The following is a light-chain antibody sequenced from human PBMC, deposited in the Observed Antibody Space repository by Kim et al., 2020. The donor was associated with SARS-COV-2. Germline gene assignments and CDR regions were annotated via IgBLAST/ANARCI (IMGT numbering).Light chain of an antibody. CDR2: DAS. V-gene: IGKV3-11*01. CDR1: QSISGY. J-gene: IGKJ4*01. CDR3: QQRNNWPPAVT. Sequence: PGESATLAGRASQSISGYVGWYQHKPGQAPRLLIYDASNRATGIPDRFSGSGSGTDFTLTISSLEPEDFAIYYCQQRNNWPPAVTFGGGTKVDIK.